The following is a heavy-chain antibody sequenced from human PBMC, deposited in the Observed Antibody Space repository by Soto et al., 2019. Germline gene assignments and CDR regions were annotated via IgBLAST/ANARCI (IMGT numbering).Heavy chain of an antibody. CDR1: GYTFTSYA. Sequence: ASVKVSCKASGYTFTSYAMHWVRQAPGQRLEWMGWINAGNGKTKYSQKFQGRVTITADESTNTGYMELSSLKSEDTAVYYCSGISSGYYRDGFESWGKVTMVTVAS. V-gene: IGHV1-3*01. CDR2: INAGNGKT. D-gene: IGHD3-22*01. J-gene: IGHJ3*02. CDR3: SGISSGYYRDGFES.